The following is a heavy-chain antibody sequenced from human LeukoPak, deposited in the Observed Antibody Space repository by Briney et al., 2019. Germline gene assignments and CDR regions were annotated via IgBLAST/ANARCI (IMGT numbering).Heavy chain of an antibody. CDR2: ISYDGSNK. CDR1: GFTFSSYA. Sequence: PGGSLRLSCAASGFTFSSYAMHWVRQAPGKGLEWVAVISYDGSNKYYADSVKGRFTISRDNSKNTLYLQMNSLRAEDTAVYYCARGAPSGSWGIGGDYWGQGTLVTVSS. D-gene: IGHD1-26*01. CDR3: ARGAPSGSWGIGGDY. J-gene: IGHJ4*02. V-gene: IGHV3-30-3*01.